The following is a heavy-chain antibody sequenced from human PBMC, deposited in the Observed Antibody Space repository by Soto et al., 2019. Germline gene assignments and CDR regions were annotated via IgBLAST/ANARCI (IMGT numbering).Heavy chain of an antibody. CDR3: ARAADDFSSGYYYDY. CDR2: SGNT. CDR1: GYTFSRHG. Sequence: QVQLVQSGAEVKKPGASVTVSCKASGYTFSRHGISWVRQAPGQGLEWMAWSGNTNYAQKFQGRLTLTTNPSTRTPYMELRSLRSDDTAVYYCARAADDFSSGYYYDYWGQGTLVTVSS. J-gene: IGHJ4*02. D-gene: IGHD3-3*01. V-gene: IGHV1-18*04.